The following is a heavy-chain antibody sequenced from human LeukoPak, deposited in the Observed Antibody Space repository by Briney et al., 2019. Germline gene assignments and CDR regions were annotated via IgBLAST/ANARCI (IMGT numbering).Heavy chain of an antibody. D-gene: IGHD3-10*01. J-gene: IGHJ4*02. V-gene: IGHV3-7*01. CDR3: ANYYNSGPQGDY. Sequence: GGSLRLSCAASGFSFSRYGMHWVRQAPGKGLEWVANIKEDGSQKYYVDSVKGRFTVSRDNAKNSLYLQMNSLRVDDTAVYYCANYYNSGPQGDYWGQGTLVTVSS. CDR2: IKEDGSQK. CDR1: GFSFSRYG.